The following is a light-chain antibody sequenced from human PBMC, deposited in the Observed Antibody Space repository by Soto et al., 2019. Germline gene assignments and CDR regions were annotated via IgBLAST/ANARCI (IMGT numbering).Light chain of an antibody. CDR2: RNN. V-gene: IGLV1-47*01. J-gene: IGLJ3*02. Sequence: QSVLTQSPSASGTPGQRVTISCSGSSSNIGTNYVYWYQQLPGSAPKLLIYRNNQRPSGVPDRFSGSKSGTSASLAISGLRSEDEADYYCAAWDDSPSGPWLFGGGTKVTVL. CDR3: AAWDDSPSGPWL. CDR1: SSNIGTNY.